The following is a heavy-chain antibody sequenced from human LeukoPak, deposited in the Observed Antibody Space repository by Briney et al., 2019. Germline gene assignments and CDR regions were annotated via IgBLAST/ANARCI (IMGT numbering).Heavy chain of an antibody. V-gene: IGHV3-23*01. CDR1: GFPSYTFG. CDR2: FRGDGGST. CDR3: ARDHNEVPAAITAY. Sequence: GGSLRLSCAVSGFPSYTFGMSWVRQAPGKGLEWISSFRGDGGSTYYAETVRGRFTISRDKSKNTLYLQMNSLRAEDTAVYYCARDHNEVPAAITAYWGQGTLVTVSS. J-gene: IGHJ4*02. D-gene: IGHD2-2*01.